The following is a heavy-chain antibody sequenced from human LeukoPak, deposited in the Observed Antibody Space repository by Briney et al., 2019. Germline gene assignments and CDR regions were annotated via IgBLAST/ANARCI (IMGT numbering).Heavy chain of an antibody. CDR1: GFSFSNYS. D-gene: IGHD2-21*02. J-gene: IGHJ4*02. CDR3: ARSCGGDCYSDY. V-gene: IGHV3-21*04. CDR2: ISSSRTTFI. Sequence: GGSLRLSCAASGFSFSNYSMNWVRQAPGKGLEWVSSISSSRTTFIYYAESVRGRFTISRDNAKNSLYLQMNSLRAEDTAVYYCARSCGGDCYSDYWGQGTLVTVSS.